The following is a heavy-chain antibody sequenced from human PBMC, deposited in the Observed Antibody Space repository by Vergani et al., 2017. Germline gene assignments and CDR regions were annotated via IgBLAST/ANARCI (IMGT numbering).Heavy chain of an antibody. V-gene: IGHV4-34*01. CDR2: INHSGST. Sequence: QVQLQQWGAGLLKPSETLSLTCAVYGGSFSGYYWSWIRQPPGKGLEWIGEINHSGSTNYNPSLKSRVTISLDTSKNQFSLKLSSVTAEDTAVYYCVRAPHRYGMDVWGQGTTVTVSS. J-gene: IGHJ6*02. CDR3: VRAPHRYGMDV. CDR1: GGSFSGYY.